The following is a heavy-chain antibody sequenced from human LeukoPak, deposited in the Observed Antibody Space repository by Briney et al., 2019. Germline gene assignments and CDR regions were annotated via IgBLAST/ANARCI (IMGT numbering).Heavy chain of an antibody. CDR1: GFTFSNYA. CDR2: MSGSGGKT. Sequence: GGSLRLSCAASGFTFSNYAMTRVRQAPGKGLEWVSAMSGSGGKTYYADSVKVRFTISGDSSQNTLYLQMNNLRADDTAVYYCAKGKRVGAPYYFDSWGQGTLVTVSS. V-gene: IGHV3-23*01. CDR3: AKGKRVGAPYYFDS. J-gene: IGHJ4*02. D-gene: IGHD1-26*01.